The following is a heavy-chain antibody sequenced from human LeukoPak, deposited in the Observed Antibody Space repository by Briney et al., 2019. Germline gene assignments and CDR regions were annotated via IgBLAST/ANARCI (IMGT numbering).Heavy chain of an antibody. V-gene: IGHV3-7*01. CDR3: ARVGAAGDPYNWFDP. CDR1: EFTFSTYS. J-gene: IGHJ5*02. Sequence: GGSLRLSCAASEFTFSTYSMNWVRQAPGKGLEWVANIKKDGSEKYYVDSVKGRFTIFRDNAKTSLYLQMNSLRAEDTAVYYCARVGAAGDPYNWFDPWGQGTLVTVSS. CDR2: IKKDGSEK. D-gene: IGHD6-13*01.